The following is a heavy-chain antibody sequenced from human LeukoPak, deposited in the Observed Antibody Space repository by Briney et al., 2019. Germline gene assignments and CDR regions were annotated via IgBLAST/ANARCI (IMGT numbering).Heavy chain of an antibody. Sequence: SETLSLTCTVSGGSISSSSYYWGWIRQPPGKGLEWIGSIYYSGSTYYNPSLKSRVTISLDTSKNQFSLKLSSVTAADTAVYYCARRYCSGGSCYFDYWGQGTLVTVSS. D-gene: IGHD2-15*01. CDR3: ARRYCSGGSCYFDY. J-gene: IGHJ4*02. V-gene: IGHV4-39*01. CDR1: GGSISSSSYY. CDR2: IYYSGST.